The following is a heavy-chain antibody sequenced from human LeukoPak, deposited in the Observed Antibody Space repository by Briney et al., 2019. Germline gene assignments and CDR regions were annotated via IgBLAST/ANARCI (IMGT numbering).Heavy chain of an antibody. J-gene: IGHJ4*02. Sequence: SVKVSCKASGGTFSSYAISWVRQAPGQGLEWMGGIIPIFGTANYAQKFQGRVTTTADKSTSTAYMELSSLRSEDTAVYYCARDVLDYYDRSDYVTWGQGTLVTVSS. CDR3: ARDVLDYYDRSDYVT. V-gene: IGHV1-69*06. CDR1: GGTFSSYA. D-gene: IGHD3-22*01. CDR2: IIPIFGTA.